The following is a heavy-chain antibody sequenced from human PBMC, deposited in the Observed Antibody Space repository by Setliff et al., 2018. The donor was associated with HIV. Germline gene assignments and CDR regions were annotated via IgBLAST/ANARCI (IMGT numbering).Heavy chain of an antibody. CDR1: GFTFGDYA. J-gene: IGHJ4*02. Sequence: GGSLRLSCTTSGFTFGDYAMSWVRQAPGKGLEWVGFIRSKAYGGTIEYAASVKGRFTISRDDSKNTVFLQMNSLRAEDTAVYYCARAPGSSRVHYFDYWGQGTLVTVSS. CDR3: ARAPGSSRVHYFDY. CDR2: IRSKAYGGTI. D-gene: IGHD3-16*02. V-gene: IGHV3-49*04.